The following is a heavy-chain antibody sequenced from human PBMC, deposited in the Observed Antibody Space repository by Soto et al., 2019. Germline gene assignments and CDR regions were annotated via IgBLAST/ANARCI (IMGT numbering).Heavy chain of an antibody. Sequence: EVQLVESGGGLVQPGGSLRLSCAASGFTFSTYWMTWVRQVPGKGLEWVANIKQDGSQTNYVDSVKGRFTISRDNANNSLSLRMPSLRVADASVYYCPRAPSLMFGTYWVDAFEFSGQGTVVTVSS. CDR2: IKQDGSQT. CDR3: PRAPSLMFGTYWVDAFEF. J-gene: IGHJ3*01. CDR1: GFTFSTYW. D-gene: IGHD3-10*02. V-gene: IGHV3-7*04.